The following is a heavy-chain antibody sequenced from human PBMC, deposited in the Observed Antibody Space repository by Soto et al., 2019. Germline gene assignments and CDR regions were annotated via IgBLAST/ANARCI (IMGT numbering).Heavy chain of an antibody. D-gene: IGHD5-18*01. CDR3: AREPRGYSYGSYGMDV. CDR1: GFTFSSYS. V-gene: IGHV3-21*01. J-gene: IGHJ6*02. CDR2: ISSSSSYI. Sequence: LRLSCAASGFTFSSYSMNWVRQAPGKGLEWVSSISSSSSYIYYADSVKGRFTISRDNAKNSLYLQMNSLRAEDTAVYYCAREPRGYSYGSYGMDVWGQGTTVTVSS.